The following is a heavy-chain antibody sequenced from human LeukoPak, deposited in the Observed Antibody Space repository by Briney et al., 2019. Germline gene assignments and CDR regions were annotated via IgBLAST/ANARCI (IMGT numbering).Heavy chain of an antibody. Sequence: GASLRLSCAASGFTFSSSAMTWVRQVLGKGLEWVSTTGVSGSYYADSVKGRFTISRDNSKNTLYLQMNSLRAEDTAVYYCARCYTYGTTWFGGLDVWGQGTTVTVSS. CDR1: GFTFSSSA. CDR2: TGVSGS. V-gene: IGHV3-23*01. CDR3: ARCYTYGTTWFGGLDV. J-gene: IGHJ6*02. D-gene: IGHD3-10*01.